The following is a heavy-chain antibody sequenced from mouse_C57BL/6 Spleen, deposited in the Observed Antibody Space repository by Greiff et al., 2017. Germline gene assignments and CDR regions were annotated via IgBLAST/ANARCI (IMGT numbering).Heavy chain of an antibody. D-gene: IGHD2-3*01. CDR1: GFTFSSYT. CDR2: ISGGGGNT. V-gene: IGHV5-9*01. Sequence: EVKLVESGGGLVKPGGSLKLSCAASGFTFSSYTMSLVRQTPEKRLEWVATISGGGGNTYYPDSVKGRFTISRDNAKNTLYLQMSSLRSEDTALYYCARLVTTYYFDYWGQGTTLTVSS. CDR3: ARLVTTYYFDY. J-gene: IGHJ2*01.